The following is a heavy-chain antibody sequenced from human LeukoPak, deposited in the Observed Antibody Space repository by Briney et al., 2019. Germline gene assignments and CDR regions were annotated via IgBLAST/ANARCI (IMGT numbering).Heavy chain of an antibody. V-gene: IGHV4-30-2*03. Sequence: SETLSLTCTVSGGSIMVAAYAWRRIRQPGGKGLEWIGYIYYSRITYYNPSLKSRVTISVDTSKNQFSLKLSSVTAADTAVYYCARRVVVITTSPFDYWGQGTLVTVSS. CDR3: ARRVVVITTSPFDY. J-gene: IGHJ4*02. CDR2: IYYSRIT. CDR1: GGSIMVAAYA. D-gene: IGHD3-22*01.